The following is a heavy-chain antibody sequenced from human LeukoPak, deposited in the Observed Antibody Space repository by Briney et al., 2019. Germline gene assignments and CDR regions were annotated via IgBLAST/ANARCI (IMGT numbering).Heavy chain of an antibody. J-gene: IGHJ4*02. CDR1: GFTFSSYS. CDR2: ISSSSSYR. D-gene: IGHD6-13*01. Sequence: GGSLRLSCTGSGFTFSSYSMNWVRQAPGKGLEWVSSISSSSSYRYYEESVKGRFSISRDNARNSLYLQMNSLRAEDTAVYYCAREPTYTSSWYTSCDYWGQGTLVTVSS. CDR3: AREPTYTSSWYTSCDY. V-gene: IGHV3-21*01.